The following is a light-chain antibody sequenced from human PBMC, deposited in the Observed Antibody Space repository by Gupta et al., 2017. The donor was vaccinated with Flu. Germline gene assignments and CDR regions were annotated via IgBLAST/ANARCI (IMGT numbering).Light chain of an antibody. CDR1: SSDVGAYNF. CDR3: SSYTSSTFYV. CDR2: EVS. V-gene: IGLV2-14*01. J-gene: IGLJ1*01. Sequence: QSALTQPASVSGSPGQSIAISCTGTSSDVGAYNFVSWYQQHPGKAPKLMIYEVSNRPSGVSNRFSGSKSGNTASLTISGLQAEDEADYYCSSYTSSTFYVFGTGTKVTGL.